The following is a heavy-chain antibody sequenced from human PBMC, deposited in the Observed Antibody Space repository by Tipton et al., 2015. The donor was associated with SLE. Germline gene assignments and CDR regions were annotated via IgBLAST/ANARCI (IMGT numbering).Heavy chain of an antibody. D-gene: IGHD3-10*01. J-gene: IGHJ3*02. CDR2: IRYDGSNK. CDR1: GFTFSSYG. CDR3: AKEGDYYGSGSYNAFDI. V-gene: IGHV3-30*02. Sequence: SLRLSCAASGFTFSSYGMHWIRQAPGKGLEWVAFIRYDGSNKYYADSVKGRFTISRDNSKNTLYLQMNSLRAEDTAVYYCAKEGDYYGSGSYNAFDIWGQGTMVTVSS.